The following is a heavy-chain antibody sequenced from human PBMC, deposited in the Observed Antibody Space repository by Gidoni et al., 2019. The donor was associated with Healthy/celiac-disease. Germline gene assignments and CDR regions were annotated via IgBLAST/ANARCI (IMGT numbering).Heavy chain of an antibody. D-gene: IGHD2-15*01. CDR2: ISGSGGST. V-gene: IGHV3-23*01. CDR3: ATSPIYCSGGSCYAGGFDY. CDR1: GFPFSSYA. J-gene: IGHJ4*02. Sequence: EVQLLESGGGLVQPGGSLRLSCAASGFPFSSYAMSWVRQAPGKGLEWVSAISGSGGSTYYADSVKGRFTISRDNSKNTLYLQMNSLRAEDTAVYYCATSPIYCSGGSCYAGGFDYWGQGTLVTVSS.